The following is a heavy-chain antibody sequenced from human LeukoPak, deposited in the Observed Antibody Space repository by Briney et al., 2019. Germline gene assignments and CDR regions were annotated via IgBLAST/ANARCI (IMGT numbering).Heavy chain of an antibody. D-gene: IGHD3-22*01. V-gene: IGHV3-23*01. CDR2: ISGSGGAT. CDR3: VKFSNRNQYDSSGYPDS. CDR1: GFTFSSYA. J-gene: IGHJ4*02. Sequence: GGSLRLSCAASGFTFSSYAMSWVRQAPGKGLEWVSAISGSGGATYYVDSVKGRFTISRDNSKNTLYLQMNSLRAEDTAVYSCVKFSNRNQYDSSGYPDSWGQGTLVTVSS.